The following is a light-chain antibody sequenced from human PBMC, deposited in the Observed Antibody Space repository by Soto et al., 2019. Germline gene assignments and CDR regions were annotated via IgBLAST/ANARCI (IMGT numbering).Light chain of an antibody. CDR2: GAS. CDR3: GKYGSSPT. CDR1: QSVSSSY. J-gene: IGKJ4*01. Sequence: EIVLTQSPGTLSLSPGKRATLSCRASQSVSSSYLAWYQQKPGQAPRLLIYGASSRATGIPDSFSGSGSGTDLTLTISRLDPEDFAVYYCGKYGSSPTFGGGTKVEIK. V-gene: IGKV3-20*01.